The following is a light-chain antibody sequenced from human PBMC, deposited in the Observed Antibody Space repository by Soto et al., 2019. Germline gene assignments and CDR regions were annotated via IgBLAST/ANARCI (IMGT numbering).Light chain of an antibody. Sequence: EIVMTQSPATLSVSPGERATLSCWASQSVSSNLAWYQQKPGQAPRLPIYDVSTRATGIPTRFSGSGSGTEFTLTISSLQSEDFAAYYCQQYNNWPLTFGGGTKVEIK. CDR3: QQYNNWPLT. V-gene: IGKV3D-15*01. CDR1: QSVSSN. CDR2: DVS. J-gene: IGKJ4*01.